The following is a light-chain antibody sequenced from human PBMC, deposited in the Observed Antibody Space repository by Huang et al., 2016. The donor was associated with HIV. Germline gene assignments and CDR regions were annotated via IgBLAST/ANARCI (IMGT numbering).Light chain of an antibody. Sequence: DIVMTQSPASLAVSLGERATINCKSSQSIFYSSNNRKYFDWYQQKPGQSPKLLIYWAATRECGVPDRFTGSGSGTDFSLSISSRQAEDVALYDCQQYYNVPFTFGQGTKLDIK. J-gene: IGKJ2*01. CDR3: QQYYNVPFT. CDR1: QSIFYSSNNRKY. CDR2: WAA. V-gene: IGKV4-1*01.